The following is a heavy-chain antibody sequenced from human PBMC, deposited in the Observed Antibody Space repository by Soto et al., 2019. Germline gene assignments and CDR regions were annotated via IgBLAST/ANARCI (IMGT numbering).Heavy chain of an antibody. CDR2: INAGNGNT. CDR3: ARDPSYYGMDV. Sequence: ASVKVSLKGSGYTLTSHAMHWVRQAPGQRLEWMGWINAGNGNTKYSQKFQGRVTITRDTSASTAYMELSSLRSEDTAVYYCARDPSYYGMDVWGQGTTVTVSS. V-gene: IGHV1-3*01. J-gene: IGHJ6*02. CDR1: GYTLTSHA.